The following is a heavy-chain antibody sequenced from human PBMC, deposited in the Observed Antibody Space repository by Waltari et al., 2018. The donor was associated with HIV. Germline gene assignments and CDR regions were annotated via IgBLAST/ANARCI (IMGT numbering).Heavy chain of an antibody. CDR2: ANPTSGTN. Sequence: QVQLVQSGAEVKKPGASVRLSCKASGYAFTTFYIHWLRQAPGRSPEWMEIANPTSGTNSYTQRFQGVVTIARDTSTSTADMELTGLRSEDTAFYYCARGGPLSGPATPFDRWGQGTLITVSS. J-gene: IGHJ5*02. CDR1: GYAFTTFY. V-gene: IGHV1-46*01. CDR3: ARGGPLSGPATPFDR.